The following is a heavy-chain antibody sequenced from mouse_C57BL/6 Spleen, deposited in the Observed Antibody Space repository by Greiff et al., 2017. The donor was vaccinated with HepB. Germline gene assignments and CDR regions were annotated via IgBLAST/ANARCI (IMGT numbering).Heavy chain of an antibody. CDR1: GFSLTSYA. CDR3: ASLSHYYGSSYVEYFDV. D-gene: IGHD1-1*01. Sequence: VQLQESGPGLVAPSQSLSITCTVSGFSLTSYAISWVRQPPGKGLEWLGVIWTGGGTNYNSALKSRLSISKDNSKSQVFLKMNSLQTDDTARYYCASLSHYYGSSYVEYFDVWGTGTTVTVSS. V-gene: IGHV2-9-1*01. J-gene: IGHJ1*03. CDR2: IWTGGGT.